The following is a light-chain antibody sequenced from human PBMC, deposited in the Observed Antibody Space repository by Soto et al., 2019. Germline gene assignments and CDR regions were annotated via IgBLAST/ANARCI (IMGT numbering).Light chain of an antibody. Sequence: DIQMTQSPSSLSASVGDRVTITCRASQSISSYLNWYQQKPGKAPKLLIYGASSLQSGVPSRISGSGSGTDFTLSISSLQPEDFATYYCQQSYSAPLTFGGGTKVDI. CDR1: QSISSY. CDR2: GAS. J-gene: IGKJ4*01. V-gene: IGKV1-39*01. CDR3: QQSYSAPLT.